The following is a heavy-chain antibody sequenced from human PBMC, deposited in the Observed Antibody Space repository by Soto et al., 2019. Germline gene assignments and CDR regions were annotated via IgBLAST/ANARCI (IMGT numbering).Heavy chain of an antibody. J-gene: IGHJ4*01. D-gene: IGHD3-3*01. V-gene: IGHV1-46*02. CDR2: FNPFSGAT. CDR1: GYIFKNYY. Sequence: QVQLEQSGAEVKKPGASVKISCETSGYIFKNYYIHWVRQAPGQGLEWMAIFNPFSGATNYEQRLQGRVTATMDMSTSTVYMELNNLRSEDTAMYYCARDLTSGDYWGQGTLISVSS. CDR3: ARDLTSGDY.